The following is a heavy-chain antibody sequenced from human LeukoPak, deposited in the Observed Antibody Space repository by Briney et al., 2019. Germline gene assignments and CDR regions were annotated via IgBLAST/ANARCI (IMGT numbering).Heavy chain of an antibody. V-gene: IGHV4-59*08. Sequence: SETLSLTCTVSGXSISTYYGSWIRQPPGKGLEWIGYIYYTGSTNYNPSLKSRVTISVDTSKNQLFLRLTSVTAADTAVYYCARLGYSSSWLAVDYWGQGTLVTVSS. CDR2: IYYTGST. CDR3: ARLGYSSSWLAVDY. CDR1: GXSISTYY. J-gene: IGHJ4*02. D-gene: IGHD6-13*01.